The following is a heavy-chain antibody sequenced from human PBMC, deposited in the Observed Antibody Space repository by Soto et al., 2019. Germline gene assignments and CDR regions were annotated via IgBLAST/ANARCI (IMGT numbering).Heavy chain of an antibody. D-gene: IGHD3-10*01. V-gene: IGHV6-1*01. J-gene: IGHJ6*02. CDR1: AGSLSSNSAA. CDR2: TYYRSKWYN. CDR3: ARDRERGSGGYYYGMDV. Sequence: PSQTLSLTCAISAGSLSSNSAAWNWIRQSPSRGLEWLGRTYYRSKWYNDYAVSVKSRITITPDTSKNQFSLQLNSVTPEDTAVYYCARDRERGSGGYYYGMDVWGQGTTVTVSS.